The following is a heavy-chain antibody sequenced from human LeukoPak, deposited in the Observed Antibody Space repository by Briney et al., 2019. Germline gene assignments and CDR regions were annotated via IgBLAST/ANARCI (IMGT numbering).Heavy chain of an antibody. D-gene: IGHD1-26*01. Sequence: SETLSLTCTVSGGSISSYYWSWLRQPAGKGLEWIGRIYTSGSTNYNPSLKSRVTISVDTSKNQFSLKLSSVTAADTAVYYCARDSGSYYGGAFDIWGQGTMVTVSS. J-gene: IGHJ3*02. CDR1: GGSISSYY. V-gene: IGHV4-4*07. CDR3: ARDSGSYYGGAFDI. CDR2: IYTSGST.